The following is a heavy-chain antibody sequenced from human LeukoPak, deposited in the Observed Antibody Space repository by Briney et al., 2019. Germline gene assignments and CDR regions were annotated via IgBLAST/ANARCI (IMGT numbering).Heavy chain of an antibody. CDR3: ARGGDSSIGSSCAY. CDR1: GFTFSSYA. CDR2: ISNDGSNK. J-gene: IGHJ4*02. V-gene: IGHV3-30-3*01. Sequence: PRRSLRLSCVASGFTFSSYAMHWVRQAPGKGLEWVAVISNDGSNKYYADSVKGRFTVSRDNSKNTVYLQMNSLRGEDTAVYYCARGGDSSIGSSCAYWGQGTLVTVSS. D-gene: IGHD6-13*01.